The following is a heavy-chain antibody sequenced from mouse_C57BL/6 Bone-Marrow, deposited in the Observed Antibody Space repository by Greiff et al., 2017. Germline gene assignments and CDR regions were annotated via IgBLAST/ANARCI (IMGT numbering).Heavy chain of an antibody. Sequence: DVKLVESGGGLVKPGGSLKLSCAASGFTFSDYGMHWVRQAPEKGLEWVAYISSGSSTIYYADTVKGRFTISRDNVKNTLFLQMTSLRSEDTAMYYCATERFAYWGQGTLVTVSA. CDR3: ATERFAY. CDR1: GFTFSDYG. J-gene: IGHJ3*01. CDR2: ISSGSSTI. V-gene: IGHV5-17*01.